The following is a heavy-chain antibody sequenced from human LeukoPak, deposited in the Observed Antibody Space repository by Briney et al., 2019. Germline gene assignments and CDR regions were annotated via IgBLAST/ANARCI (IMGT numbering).Heavy chain of an antibody. CDR1: GFTFDDYG. J-gene: IGHJ4*02. D-gene: IGHD2-2*01. CDR3: ARDPLGCSSTSCSHFDY. V-gene: IGHV3-20*04. Sequence: GGSLRLSCAASGFTFDDYGMSWVRQAPGKGLEWVSGINWNGGSTGYADSVEGRFTISRDNAKNSLYLQMNSLRAEDTALYYCARDPLGCSSTSCSHFDYWGQGTLVTVSS. CDR2: INWNGGST.